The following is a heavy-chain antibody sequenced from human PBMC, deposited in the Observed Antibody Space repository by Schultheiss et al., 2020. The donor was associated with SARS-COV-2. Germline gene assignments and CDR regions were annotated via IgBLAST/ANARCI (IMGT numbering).Heavy chain of an antibody. CDR2: ISYSGSA. V-gene: IGHV4-59*12. Sequence: SETLSLTCAVYGGSFSGYSWRLIRQPPGKGLEWIGYISYSGSAKYNPSLKSRVTISVDKSKNQFSLKLSSVTAADTAVYYCARYYYYDSSGFDYWGQGTLVTVSS. CDR1: GGSFSGYS. CDR3: ARYYYYDSSGFDY. D-gene: IGHD3-22*01. J-gene: IGHJ4*02.